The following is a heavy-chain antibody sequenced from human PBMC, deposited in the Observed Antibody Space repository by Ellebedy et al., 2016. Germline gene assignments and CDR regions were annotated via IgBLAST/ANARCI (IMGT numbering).Heavy chain of an antibody. J-gene: IGHJ3*02. V-gene: IGHV1-2*02. Sequence: ASVKVSXKASGYTFTGYYMHWVRQAPGQGLEWMGWINPNSGGTNYAQKFQGRVTMTRDTSISTAYMELSRLRSDDTAVYYCARSMHSSSWYRYDAFDIWGQGTMVTVSS. CDR2: INPNSGGT. CDR3: ARSMHSSSWYRYDAFDI. CDR1: GYTFTGYY. D-gene: IGHD6-13*01.